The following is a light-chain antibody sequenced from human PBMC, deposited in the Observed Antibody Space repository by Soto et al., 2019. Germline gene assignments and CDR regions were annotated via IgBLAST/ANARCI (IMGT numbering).Light chain of an antibody. J-gene: IGLJ2*01. CDR3: AAWDDSLSADVV. CDR2: RNN. V-gene: IGLV1-47*01. CDR1: SSNIGSNY. Sequence: QSVLTQPPSASGTPGQRVTISCSGSSSNIGSNYVYWYQQLPGTAPKLLIYRNNQRPSGVPARFSGSKSGTSASLAISGLRSEDEADYYCAAWDDSLSADVVFGGGTKVTVL.